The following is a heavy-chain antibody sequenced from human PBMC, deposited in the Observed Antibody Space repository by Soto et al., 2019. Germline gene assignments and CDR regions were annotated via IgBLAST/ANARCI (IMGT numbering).Heavy chain of an antibody. J-gene: IGHJ4*02. CDR1: GDSLSSRGYY. V-gene: IGHV4-31*03. D-gene: IGHD3-3*01. Sequence: PSETLSLTCTVSGDSLSSRGYYWSWIRQHPGKGLEWIGYIYHNGRTYYNPSLSSRLTISVDTSKNQFSLNLSTVTAADTAVYYCAAGVLEWLLAQHRPFDYWGQGALVTVSS. CDR3: AAGVLEWLLAQHRPFDY. CDR2: IYHNGRT.